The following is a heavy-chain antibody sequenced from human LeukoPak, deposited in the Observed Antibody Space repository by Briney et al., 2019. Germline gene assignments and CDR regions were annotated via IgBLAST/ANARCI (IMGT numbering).Heavy chain of an antibody. CDR2: ISGSGGST. J-gene: IGHJ4*02. V-gene: IGHV3-23*01. CDR3: ARITGNYYEIDY. D-gene: IGHD3-22*01. Sequence: GGSLRLSCAASGFTFSSYAMSWVRQAPGKGLEWVSAISGSGGSTYYADSVKGRFTISRDNSKNTLYLQMNSLRADDTAVYYCARITGNYYEIDYWGQGTLVTVSS. CDR1: GFTFSSYA.